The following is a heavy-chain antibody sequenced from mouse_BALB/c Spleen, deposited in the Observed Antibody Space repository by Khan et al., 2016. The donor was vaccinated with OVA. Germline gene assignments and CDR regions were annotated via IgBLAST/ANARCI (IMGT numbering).Heavy chain of an antibody. CDR3: SRSNGTYWVAY. CDR1: GYTLTNSG. D-gene: IGHD2-1*01. V-gene: IGHV9-3-1*01. J-gene: IGHJ3*01. CDR2: IDTYTGEA. Sequence: QIQLVQSGPELKKPGETVKISCKASGYTLTNSGMNWVKQAPGKGLKWMGWIDTYTGEATYADDFKGRFAFSLETSASTAYLQINNLKNEDTTTEFCSRSNGTYWVAYWGQGTLVTVSA.